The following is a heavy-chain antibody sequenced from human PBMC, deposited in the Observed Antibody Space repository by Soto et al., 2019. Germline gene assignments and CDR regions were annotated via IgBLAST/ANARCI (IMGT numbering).Heavy chain of an antibody. CDR2: IRASAAGGTK. CDR3: TEDDEIQLWSPADQ. J-gene: IGHJ4*02. D-gene: IGHD5-18*01. V-gene: IGHV3-15*01. CDR1: GVLFSDAW. Sequence: GSLIVSCASSGVLFSDAWMSLVLQAPGKGLEWVGRIRASAAGGTKDYTALVQGRFTISRDDSKQTLYLQMTSLKPEDTAVYYCTEDDEIQLWSPADQWGQGTLVTVSS.